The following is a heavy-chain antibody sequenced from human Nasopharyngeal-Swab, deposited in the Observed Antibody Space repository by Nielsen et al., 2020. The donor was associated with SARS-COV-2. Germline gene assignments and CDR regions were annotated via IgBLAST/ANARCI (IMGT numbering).Heavy chain of an antibody. CDR3: ATTPAYSGSYEAGPATNGEFGY. Sequence: ASVKVSCKVSGYTLTELSMHWVRQAPGKGLEWMGGFDPEDGETIYAQKFQGRVTMTEDTSTDTAYMELSSLRSEDTAVYYCATTPAYSGSYEAGPATNGEFGYWGQGTLVTVSS. V-gene: IGHV1-24*01. CDR2: FDPEDGET. D-gene: IGHD1-26*01. CDR1: GYTLTELS. J-gene: IGHJ4*02.